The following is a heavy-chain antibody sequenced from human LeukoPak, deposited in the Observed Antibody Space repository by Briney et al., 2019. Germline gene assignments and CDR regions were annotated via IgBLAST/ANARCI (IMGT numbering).Heavy chain of an antibody. CDR3: ARENADTSGYYDY. Sequence: GGSLRLSCAASGFTFSSYAMSWVRQAPGKGLEWVSAISGSGGSTYYADSVKGRFTISRDKSKNTLYLQMNSLRAEDTAVYYCARENADTSGYYDYWGQGTLVTVSS. V-gene: IGHV3-23*01. J-gene: IGHJ4*02. D-gene: IGHD3-22*01. CDR2: ISGSGGST. CDR1: GFTFSSYA.